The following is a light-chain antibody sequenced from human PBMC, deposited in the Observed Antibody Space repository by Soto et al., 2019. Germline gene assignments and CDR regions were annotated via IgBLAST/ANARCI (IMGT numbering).Light chain of an antibody. V-gene: IGLV2-23*01. CDR1: SGDVGTYDL. J-gene: IGLJ2*01. CDR3: CSYAGGSTLI. Sequence: QSVLTQPASVSGSPGQSITISCTCSSGDVGTYDLVSWYQKHPGKAPQLLIYEGSERPSGISHRFSGSKSGHTASLTISGLQAEDEAYYYCCSYAGGSTLIFGGGTKLTVL. CDR2: EGS.